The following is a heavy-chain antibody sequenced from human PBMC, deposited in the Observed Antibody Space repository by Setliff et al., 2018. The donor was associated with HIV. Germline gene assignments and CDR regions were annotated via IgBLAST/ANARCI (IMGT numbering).Heavy chain of an antibody. CDR3: ARFEGRDKRGYSYGAYYYYMDV. J-gene: IGHJ6*03. CDR1: GYTFTSYG. D-gene: IGHD5-18*01. Sequence: ASVKVSCKASGYTFTSYGISWVRQAPGQGLEWMGWISAYNCNTNYAQKFQGRVTLTTDTSTSTAYMEVKSLRSDDTAVYYCARFEGRDKRGYSYGAYYYYMDVWGKGTTVTVSS. V-gene: IGHV1-18*01. CDR2: ISAYNCNT.